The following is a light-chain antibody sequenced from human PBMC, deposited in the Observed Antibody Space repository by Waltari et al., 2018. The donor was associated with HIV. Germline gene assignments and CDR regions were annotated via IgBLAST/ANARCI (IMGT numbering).Light chain of an antibody. Sequence: SPGTLSLSPGERATLSCRASQSVSSIYLAWYLQKPGQAPRLLIYGASNRATGVPDRFSGSGSGTDFTLIISRLEPEDFAVYYCQHYGGSAIYTFGQGTKLEIK. V-gene: IGKV3-20*01. CDR2: GAS. CDR1: QSVSSIY. CDR3: QHYGGSAIYT. J-gene: IGKJ2*01.